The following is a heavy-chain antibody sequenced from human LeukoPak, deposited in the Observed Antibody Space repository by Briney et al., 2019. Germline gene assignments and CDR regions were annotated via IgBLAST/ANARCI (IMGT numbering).Heavy chain of an antibody. CDR1: GGSISSYY. J-gene: IGHJ5*02. CDR3: ARHITVVSNWFDP. V-gene: IGHV4-59*08. CDR2: IYYSGST. Sequence: SETLSLTCPVSGGSISSYYWSWIRQPPGKGLEWIGYIYYSGSTNYNPSLKSRVTISVDTSKNQFSLKLSSVTAADTAVYYCARHITVVSNWFDPWGQGTLVTVSS. D-gene: IGHD4-23*01.